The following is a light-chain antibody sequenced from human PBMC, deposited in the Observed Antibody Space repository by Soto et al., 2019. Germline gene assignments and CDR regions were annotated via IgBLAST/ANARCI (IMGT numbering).Light chain of an antibody. J-gene: IGLJ7*01. V-gene: IGLV2-14*01. CDR3: SSYTSSSTRV. CDR1: SSDVGGYNY. Sequence: QSALTQPASVSGSPGQSITISCTGTSSDVGGYNYVSWYQQHPGKAPKLMIYEVSNRPSGVSHRFSGSKSGNTPSLTISGLQAEDEADYYCSSYTSSSTRVFGTGTQLTVL. CDR2: EVS.